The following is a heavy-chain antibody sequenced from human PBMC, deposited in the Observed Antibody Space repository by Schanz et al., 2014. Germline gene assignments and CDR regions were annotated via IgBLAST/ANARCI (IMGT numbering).Heavy chain of an antibody. D-gene: IGHD2-21*01. CDR2: VCYDGGLR. CDR1: GFTFSSYG. J-gene: IGHJ4*02. V-gene: IGHV3-33*06. CDR3: TKWANEGGGGYCHFDL. Sequence: QVQLVESGGGVVQPGRSLRLSCAASGFTFSSYGMHWVRQVPGKGLEWVAVVCYDGGLRFFADSVRGRVTISRDNSNNMVYLQMNSLRAEDTAIYYCTKWANEGGGGYCHFDLWGQGTLVTVSS.